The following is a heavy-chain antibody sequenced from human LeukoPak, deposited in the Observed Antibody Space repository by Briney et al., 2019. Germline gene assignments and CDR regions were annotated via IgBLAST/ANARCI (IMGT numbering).Heavy chain of an antibody. J-gene: IGHJ5*02. D-gene: IGHD3-22*01. V-gene: IGHV1-2*02. CDR1: GYTFNGYY. CDR2: INPKSGGT. CDR3: AGDDSRYP. Sequence: ASVKVSCKASGYTFNGYYMQWVRQAPGQGLEWMGWINPKSGGTNYAQKFQGRVTMTRDTSISTAYMELSRLRSDDTAVYYCAGDDSRYPWGQGTLVTVSS.